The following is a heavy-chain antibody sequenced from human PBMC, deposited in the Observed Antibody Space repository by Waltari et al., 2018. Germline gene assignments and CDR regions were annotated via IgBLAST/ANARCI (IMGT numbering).Heavy chain of an antibody. V-gene: IGHV4-34*01. CDR2: INHSGST. D-gene: IGHD2-15*01. CDR1: GGSFRGYY. Sequence: QVQLQQWGAGLLKPSETLSLTCAVYGGSFRGYYWSWIRQPPGKGLEWIGEINHSGSTNYNPSLKSRVTISVDTSKNQFSLKLSSVTAADTAVYYCAVLHCSGGSCYSRAFDIWGQGTMVTVSS. J-gene: IGHJ3*02. CDR3: AVLHCSGGSCYSRAFDI.